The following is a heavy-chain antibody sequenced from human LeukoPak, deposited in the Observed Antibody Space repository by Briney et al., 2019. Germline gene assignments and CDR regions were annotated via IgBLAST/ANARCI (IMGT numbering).Heavy chain of an antibody. J-gene: IGHJ5*01. V-gene: IGHV4-59*08. CDR2: IHYSGSS. CDR3: ALAPNSNWFDF. D-gene: IGHD2-8*01. CDR1: GDPISNFY. Sequence: SETLSLTCSVSGDPISNFYWNWIRQSPGKGLEWIGNIHYSGSSIYNPSLKSRATISIDTSRKQFFLKLSSVTAADTAVYYCALAPNSNWFDFWGQGTLVTVSS.